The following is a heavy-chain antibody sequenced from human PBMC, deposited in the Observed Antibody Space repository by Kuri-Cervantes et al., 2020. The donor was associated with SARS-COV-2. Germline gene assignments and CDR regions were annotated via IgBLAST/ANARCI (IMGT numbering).Heavy chain of an antibody. J-gene: IGHJ6*02. V-gene: IGHV3-48*02. CDR2: ISSSSSTT. Sequence: GESLKISCAASGFTFSSYSMNWVRQAPGKGLEWVSYISSSSSTTYYADSVKGRFTISRDNAKNSLYLQMNSLRDEDTTVYHCARQYYDILTGYYLYGMDVWGQGTTVTVSS. D-gene: IGHD3-9*01. CDR3: ARQYYDILTGYYLYGMDV. CDR1: GFTFSSYS.